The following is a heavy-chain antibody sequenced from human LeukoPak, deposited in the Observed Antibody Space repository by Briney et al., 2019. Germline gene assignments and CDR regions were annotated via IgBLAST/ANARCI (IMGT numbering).Heavy chain of an antibody. CDR1: GGSSSSYY. Sequence: PSETLSLTCTVPGGSSSSYYWGWIRQPPGKRLEWIGSIYYSGRTYYNPSLKSRVTISVDTSKNQFSLRLSSVTAADTALYFCARHPWGVGTPQRYFDLWGRGTLVTVSS. D-gene: IGHD3-16*01. V-gene: IGHV4-39*01. J-gene: IGHJ2*01. CDR2: IYYSGRT. CDR3: ARHPWGVGTPQRYFDL.